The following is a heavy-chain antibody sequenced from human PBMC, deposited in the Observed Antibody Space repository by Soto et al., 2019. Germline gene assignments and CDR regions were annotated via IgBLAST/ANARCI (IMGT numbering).Heavy chain of an antibody. CDR2: IFSNDEK. CDR3: ARIKRGSGSYYNVGYYYYMDV. Sequence: QVTLKESGPVLVKPTETLMLTCTVSGFSLSNARMGVSWIRQPPGKALEWLAHIFSNDEKSYSTSLKSRLTISKDTSKSQVVLTMTNMDPVDTATYYCARIKRGSGSYYNVGYYYYMDVWGKGTTVTVSS. V-gene: IGHV2-26*01. J-gene: IGHJ6*03. CDR1: GFSLSNARMG. D-gene: IGHD3-10*01.